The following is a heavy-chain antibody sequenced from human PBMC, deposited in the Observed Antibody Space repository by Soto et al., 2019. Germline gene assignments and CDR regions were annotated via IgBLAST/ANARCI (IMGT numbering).Heavy chain of an antibody. D-gene: IGHD6-19*01. CDR1: GNTFASHG. Sequence: QVQLVQSGPEVKKPGASVKVSCKASGNTFASHGFSWVRQAPGQGLEWMGWISGFNGQTNYALKYQGRVTLATDTTTRTAYMELGSLRSDDTAVYFCARVGPRGVAVVRDYWGQGTLVTVSS. J-gene: IGHJ4*02. CDR3: ARVGPRGVAVVRDY. V-gene: IGHV1-18*01. CDR2: ISGFNGQT.